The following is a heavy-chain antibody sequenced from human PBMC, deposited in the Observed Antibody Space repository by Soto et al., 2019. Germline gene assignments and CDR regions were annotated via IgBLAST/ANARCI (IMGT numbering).Heavy chain of an antibody. CDR1: GFTFSTYS. CDR2: ISYSSGII. V-gene: IGHV3-48*02. D-gene: IGHD2-8*01. CDR3: ARDNGMASSYDP. Sequence: SLRLCCAASGFTFSTYSMNWVRKAPGKGLEWVSYISYSSGIIYYADSVKGRFTISSDNAKNSLYLQVNSLRDEDTAVYYCARDNGMASSYDPWGQGTLGTVSS. J-gene: IGHJ5*02.